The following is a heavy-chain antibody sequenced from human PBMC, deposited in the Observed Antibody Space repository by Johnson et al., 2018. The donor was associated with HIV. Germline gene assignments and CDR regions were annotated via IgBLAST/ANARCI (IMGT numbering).Heavy chain of an antibody. D-gene: IGHD3-10*01. CDR1: GITVGTNY. J-gene: IGHJ3*02. Sequence: VQLVESGGGLVQPGGSLRLSCAASGITVGTNYMSWVRQAPGKGLEWVSVIFSVGDVYYADSVKGRFTISRDNDKNSLYLQMNSLRAEDTAVYYCARDRLWFGESDAFDIWGQGTMVTVSS. V-gene: IGHV3-66*01. CDR3: ARDRLWFGESDAFDI. CDR2: IFSVGDV.